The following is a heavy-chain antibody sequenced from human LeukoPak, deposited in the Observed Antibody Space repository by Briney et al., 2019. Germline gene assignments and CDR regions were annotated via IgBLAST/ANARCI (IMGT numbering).Heavy chain of an antibody. J-gene: IGHJ6*02. CDR1: GYTFTGYY. CDR3: ARSHLEYYYYYYGMDV. V-gene: IGHV1-2*04. CDR2: INPNSGGT. Sequence: GASVKVSCKASGYTFTGYYMHWVRQAPGQGLEWMGWINPNSGGTNYAQKFQGWVTMTRDTSISTAYMELSRLRSDDTAVYYCARSHLEYYYYYYGMDVWGQGTTVTVSS. D-gene: IGHD3-3*01.